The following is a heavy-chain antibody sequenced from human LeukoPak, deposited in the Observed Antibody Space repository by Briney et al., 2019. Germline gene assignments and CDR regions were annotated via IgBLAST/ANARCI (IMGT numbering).Heavy chain of an antibody. CDR1: GYTFTSYG. D-gene: IGHD3-16*02. J-gene: IGHJ3*02. CDR2: INAYNGNT. Sequence: ASVKVSCKASGYTFTSYGISWVRPAPGQGLEWMGWINAYNGNTNYAQKLQGRVTMTTDTSTRTTYMGLRSLRSEDTAVYYCARDTFMITFGGVIVKAHGDAFDIWGQGTMVTVSS. V-gene: IGHV1-18*04. CDR3: ARDTFMITFGGVIVKAHGDAFDI.